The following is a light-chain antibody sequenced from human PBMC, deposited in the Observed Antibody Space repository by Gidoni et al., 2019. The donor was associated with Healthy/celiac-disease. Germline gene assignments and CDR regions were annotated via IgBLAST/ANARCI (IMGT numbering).Light chain of an antibody. CDR3: QQYGSSPRLT. CDR2: GAS. Sequence: EIVLTQSPGTLSLSPGETATLSCRASQSVSNSYLAWYQQKPGQAPRLLIYGASSRSNGIPDRFSGSGSGTDFTLTISRLEPEDFAVYYCQQYGSSPRLTFGGGTKVEIK. V-gene: IGKV3-20*01. CDR1: QSVSNSY. J-gene: IGKJ4*01.